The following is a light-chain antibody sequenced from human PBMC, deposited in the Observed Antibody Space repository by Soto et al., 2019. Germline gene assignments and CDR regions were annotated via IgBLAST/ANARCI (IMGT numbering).Light chain of an antibody. Sequence: QSVLTQPPSVSGAPGQRVTISCTGSSSNIGEYYDVHWYQQLPGTAPKVLIYGNSNRPLGVPDRFSGSKSGTSASLAITGLQAEDEPDYYCQSYDSRLSARVFGGGTKVTVL. V-gene: IGLV1-40*01. CDR2: GNS. J-gene: IGLJ3*02. CDR1: SSNIGEYYD. CDR3: QSYDSRLSARV.